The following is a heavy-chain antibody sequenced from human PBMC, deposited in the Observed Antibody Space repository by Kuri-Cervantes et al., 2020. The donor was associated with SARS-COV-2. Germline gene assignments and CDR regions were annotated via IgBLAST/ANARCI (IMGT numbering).Heavy chain of an antibody. CDR1: GYTFTTYY. V-gene: IGHV1-46*01. CDR3: AREVMVQGVIVWGY. Sequence: ASVQVSCKASGYTFTTYYMHCVRQAPGQALEWMGIINPSGGSTSYAQKFQGRVTMTRETSTSKVYMELSSLRSEDPAVYYCAREVMVQGVIVWGYWGQGTLVTVSS. D-gene: IGHD3-10*01. CDR2: INPSGGST. J-gene: IGHJ4*02.